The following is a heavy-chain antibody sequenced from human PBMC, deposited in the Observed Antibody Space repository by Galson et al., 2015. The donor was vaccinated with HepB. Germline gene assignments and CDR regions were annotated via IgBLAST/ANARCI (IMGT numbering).Heavy chain of an antibody. V-gene: IGHV4-39*07. CDR2: IYYSGST. Sequence: TLSLTCTVSGGSISSSSYYWGWIRQPPGRGLEWIGSIYYSGSTYYNPSLKSRVTISIDTSKNQFSLKLSSVTAADTAVYYCARGSTSIVVATFDLWGRGTLVTVSS. CDR3: ARGSTSIVVATFDL. J-gene: IGHJ2*01. CDR1: GGSISSSSYY. D-gene: IGHD1-26*01.